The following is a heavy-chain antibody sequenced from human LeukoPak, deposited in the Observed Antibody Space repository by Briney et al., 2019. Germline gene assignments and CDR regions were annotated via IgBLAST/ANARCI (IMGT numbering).Heavy chain of an antibody. D-gene: IGHD3-22*01. V-gene: IGHV4-34*01. CDR1: GGSFSGYY. J-gene: IGHJ4*02. CDR3: ARDIPDYYDSSGYYHASTGFDY. Sequence: PSETLSLTCAVYGGSFSGYYWSWIRQPPGKGLEWIGEINHSGSTNYNPSLKSRVTISVDTSKNQFSLKLSSVTAADTAVYYCARDIPDYYDSSGYYHASTGFDYWGQGTLVTVSS. CDR2: INHSGST.